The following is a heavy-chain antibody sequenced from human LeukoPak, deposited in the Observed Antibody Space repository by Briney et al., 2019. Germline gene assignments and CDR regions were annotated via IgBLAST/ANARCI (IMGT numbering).Heavy chain of an antibody. J-gene: IGHJ4*02. D-gene: IGHD3-22*01. CDR3: ASGDHYYDSSGPAY. Sequence: GGSLRLSCAASGFTFSSYAMHWVRQAPGKGLEWVAVISYDGSNKYYADSVKGRSTISRDNSKNTLYLQMNSLRAEDTAVYYCASGDHYYDSSGPAYWGQGTLVTVSS. V-gene: IGHV3-30-3*01. CDR2: ISYDGSNK. CDR1: GFTFSSYA.